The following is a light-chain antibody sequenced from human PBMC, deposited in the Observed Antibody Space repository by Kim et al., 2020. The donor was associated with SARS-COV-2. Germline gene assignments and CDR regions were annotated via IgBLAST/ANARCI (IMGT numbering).Light chain of an antibody. J-gene: IGKJ1*01. CDR3: KQYETYWT. Sequence: DIQMTQSPSTLSAFVGDRVTITCRASQNIDGWLAWYQQKPGEAPRLLIYQASKLASGVSSRFSGSGSGTYFTLTVSNLQPDDSAVYYCKQYETYWTFGPGTRVEIK. CDR2: QAS. V-gene: IGKV1-5*03. CDR1: QNIDGW.